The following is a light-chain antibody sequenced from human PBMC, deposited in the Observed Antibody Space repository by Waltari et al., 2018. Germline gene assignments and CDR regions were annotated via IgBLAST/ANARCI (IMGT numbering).Light chain of an antibody. Sequence: DIRLTQSPSSLSASVGDRVTITCRANQHISKYLNWYQQRQGKAPELLIHDASNLETGVPSMFSASGSVTDFTFTISSLQPEDIATYYCQQYNYLPLSFGQGTKLEI. J-gene: IGKJ2*01. CDR2: DAS. V-gene: IGKV1-33*01. CDR1: QHISKY. CDR3: QQYNYLPLS.